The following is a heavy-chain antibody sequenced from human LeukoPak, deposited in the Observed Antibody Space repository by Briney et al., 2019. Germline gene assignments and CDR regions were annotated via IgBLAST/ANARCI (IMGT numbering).Heavy chain of an antibody. Sequence: HPGRSLRLSCAASGFTFSSYGMHWVRQAPGKELEWVAVISYDGSNKYYADSVKGRFTISRDNSKNTLYLQMNSLRAEDTAVYYCAKEGGYWTNGVCYYYYGMDVWGQGTTVTVSS. CDR1: GFTFSSYG. V-gene: IGHV3-30*18. CDR3: AKEGGYWTNGVCYYYYGMDV. J-gene: IGHJ6*02. CDR2: ISYDGSNK. D-gene: IGHD2-8*01.